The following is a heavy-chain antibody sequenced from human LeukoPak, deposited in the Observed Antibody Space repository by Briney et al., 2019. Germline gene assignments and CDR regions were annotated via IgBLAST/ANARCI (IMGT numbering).Heavy chain of an antibody. CDR3: ARAGSTSHRGFGY. V-gene: IGHV3-7*04. D-gene: IGHD2-2*01. Sequence: GGSLRLSCEASGFISSSYWMSWVRQAPGKGLEWVANIKQDGSEKYYVDSVKGRFTISRDNAKNSLYLQMNSLRAEDTAVYYCARAGSTSHRGFGYWGQGTLVTVSS. CDR1: GFISSSYW. CDR2: IKQDGSEK. J-gene: IGHJ4*02.